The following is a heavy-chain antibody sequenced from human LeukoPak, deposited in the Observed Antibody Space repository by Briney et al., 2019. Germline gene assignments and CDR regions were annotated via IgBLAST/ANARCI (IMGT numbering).Heavy chain of an antibody. CDR2: VDPEDGET. CDR3: ATVLFPDYYYYYYMDV. J-gene: IGHJ6*03. V-gene: IGHV1-69-2*01. D-gene: IGHD1-14*01. Sequence: ASVKISCKVSGYTFTDYYMHWVQQAPGKGLEWMGLVDPEDGETIYAEKFQGRVTITADTSTDTAYMELSSLRSEDTAVYYCATVLFPDYYYYYYMDVWGKGTTVTVSS. CDR1: GYTFTDYY.